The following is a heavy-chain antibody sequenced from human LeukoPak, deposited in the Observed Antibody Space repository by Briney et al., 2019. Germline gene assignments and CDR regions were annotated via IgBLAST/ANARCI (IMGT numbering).Heavy chain of an antibody. CDR2: IYYSGST. CDR3: ARVRGYYDILTGANWFDP. D-gene: IGHD3-9*01. J-gene: IGHJ5*02. Sequence: SETLSLTCTVSGGSISSYYWSWIRQPPGKGLEWIGYIYYSGSTNYNPSLKSRVTISVDTSKNQFSLKLSSVTAADTAVYYCARVRGYYDILTGANWFDPWGQGTLVTVSS. CDR1: GGSISSYY. V-gene: IGHV4-59*01.